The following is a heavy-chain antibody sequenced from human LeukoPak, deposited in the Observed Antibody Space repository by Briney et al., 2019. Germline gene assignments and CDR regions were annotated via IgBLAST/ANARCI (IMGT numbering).Heavy chain of an antibody. CDR1: GFTFSSYG. CDR2: ISGSGGST. Sequence: GGSLRLSCAAPGFTFSSYGMSWVRQAPGKGLEWVSAISGSGGSTYYADSVKGRFTISRDNSKNTLYLQMNSLRAGDTAVYYCARDRGRYHMDVWGKGTTVTISS. CDR3: ARDRGRYHMDV. V-gene: IGHV3-23*01. D-gene: IGHD6-25*01. J-gene: IGHJ6*03.